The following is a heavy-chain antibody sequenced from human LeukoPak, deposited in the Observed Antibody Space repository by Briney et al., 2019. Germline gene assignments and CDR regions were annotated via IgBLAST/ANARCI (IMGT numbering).Heavy chain of an antibody. CDR1: GGSITIYY. CDR3: ARGSRGMDFDY. V-gene: IGHV4-4*07. CDR2: IYTSGST. Sequence: SETLSLTCTVSGGSITIYYWSWIRQPAGKGLEWIGRIYTSGSTSYNPSLKSRVTMSLDTSKNQFSLKLSSVTAADTALYYCARGSRGMDFDYWGQGTLVTVSS. J-gene: IGHJ4*02. D-gene: IGHD2-8*01.